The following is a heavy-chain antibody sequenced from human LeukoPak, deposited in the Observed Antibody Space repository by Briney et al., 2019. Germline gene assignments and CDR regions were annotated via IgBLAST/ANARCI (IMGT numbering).Heavy chain of an antibody. D-gene: IGHD3-22*01. CDR1: GFTFSSYW. CDR3: AKGSPMIVVVPDAFDI. V-gene: IGHV3-74*01. Sequence: GGSLRLSCAASGFTFSSYWMHWVRQAPGKGLVWVSRINSDGSSTSYADSVKGRFTISRDNAKNTLYLQMNSLRAEDTAVYYCAKGSPMIVVVPDAFDIWGQGTMVTVSS. CDR2: INSDGSST. J-gene: IGHJ3*02.